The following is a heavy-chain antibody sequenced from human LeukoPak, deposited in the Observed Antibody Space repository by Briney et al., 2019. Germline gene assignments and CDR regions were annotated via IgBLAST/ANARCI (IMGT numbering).Heavy chain of an antibody. CDR1: GFTFSSYW. CDR2: INQDGSEK. V-gene: IGHV3-7*04. Sequence: PGGSLRLSCAVSGFTFSSYWMSWVRQAPGKGLEWEANINQDGSEKYYVDSVKGRFTVSRDNAKNPLYLQMNSLRAEDTAVYYCARGRIGSYWGQGTLVTVSS. CDR3: ARGRIGSY. J-gene: IGHJ4*02. D-gene: IGHD3-22*01.